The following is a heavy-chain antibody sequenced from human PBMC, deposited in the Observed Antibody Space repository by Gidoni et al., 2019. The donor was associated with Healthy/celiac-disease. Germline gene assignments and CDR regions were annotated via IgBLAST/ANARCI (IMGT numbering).Heavy chain of an antibody. CDR3: SRDQEWELLQGYFDY. Sequence: QVQLVQSGAEVKKPGASVKVSCKASGYTFTSYYMHWVRQAPGQGLEWMGIINPSGGSTSYAQKFQGRVTMTRDTSTSTVYMELSSLRSEDTAVYYCSRDQEWELLQGYFDYWGQGTRVTVSS. J-gene: IGHJ4*02. CDR2: INPSGGST. CDR1: GYTFTSYY. D-gene: IGHD1-26*01. V-gene: IGHV1-46*03.